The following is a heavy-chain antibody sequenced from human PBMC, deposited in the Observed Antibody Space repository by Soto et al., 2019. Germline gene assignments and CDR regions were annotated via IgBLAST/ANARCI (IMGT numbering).Heavy chain of an antibody. Sequence: QVQLVESGGGVVQPGRSLRLSCAASGFTFSSYVMHWVRQAPGKGLEWVAVISYDGSNKYYADSVKGRFTISRDNSKHTLFLQMNSLRPEDTAVYYCAKDLEGYCSSTSCYTYFGLDVRGQGTTVTVSS. J-gene: IGHJ6*02. CDR2: ISYDGSNK. V-gene: IGHV3-30*18. CDR1: GFTFSSYV. D-gene: IGHD2-2*01. CDR3: AKDLEGYCSSTSCYTYFGLDV.